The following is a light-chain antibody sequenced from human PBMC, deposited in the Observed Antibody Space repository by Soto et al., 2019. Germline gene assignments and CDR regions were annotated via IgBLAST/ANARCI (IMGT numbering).Light chain of an antibody. CDR2: GAS. CDR1: QSLGGS. J-gene: IGKJ1*01. V-gene: IGKV3-15*01. CDR3: QQYKNGWT. Sequence: IVMTQSPATLSVSPGERATLSCRASQSLGGSLAWYQQKPGQAPRLLIYGASTRVTGIPARFSGSGSGTEFTLTISSLQSEAFAVYYCQQYKNGWTFGQGTKVEIK.